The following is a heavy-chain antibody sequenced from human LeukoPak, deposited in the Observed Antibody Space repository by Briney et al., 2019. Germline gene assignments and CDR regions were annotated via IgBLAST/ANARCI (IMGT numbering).Heavy chain of an antibody. CDR1: GFTFSSYG. D-gene: IGHD6-19*01. Sequence: GGSLRLSCAASGFTFSSYGMHWVRQAPGKGLEWVAVIWYHGRNKFYADSVKGRFTVSRENSENTVYLDMNSLRAEDTAVYYCARDQPGTYTLSSTWGQGTLVTVSS. J-gene: IGHJ5*02. CDR3: ARDQPGTYTLSST. CDR2: IWYHGRNK. V-gene: IGHV3-33*01.